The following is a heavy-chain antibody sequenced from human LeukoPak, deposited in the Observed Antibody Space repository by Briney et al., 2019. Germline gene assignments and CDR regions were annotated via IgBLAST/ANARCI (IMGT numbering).Heavy chain of an antibody. CDR3: ARYLRKLYGRGGDYYFYMDV. Sequence: GGSLRLSCAASGFTFDDYGMSWVSQVPGKGLEWVSGINWYGSGAGYADSVKGRFTISRDNAKNSLYLQMNSLKAEDTALFYCARYLRKLYGRGGDYYFYMDVWGKGTTVAVSS. V-gene: IGHV3-20*04. CDR2: INWYGSGA. D-gene: IGHD4-17*01. CDR1: GFTFDDYG. J-gene: IGHJ6*03.